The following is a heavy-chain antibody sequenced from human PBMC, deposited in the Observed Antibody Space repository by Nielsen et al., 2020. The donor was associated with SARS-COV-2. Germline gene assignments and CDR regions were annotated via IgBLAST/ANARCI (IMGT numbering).Heavy chain of an antibody. CDR1: GFSFTNYA. CDR3: AKVQKNYFGSGSDAFDF. Sequence: GESLKISCAASGFSFTNYAMSWVRQAPGKGLEWVSVISGTDTTTYYGDSVKGRFTISRDNSKNTLYLQMNSLRAEDTAVFYCAKVQKNYFGSGSDAFDFWGQGTVVTVSS. V-gene: IGHV3-23*01. CDR2: ISGTDTTT. J-gene: IGHJ3*01. D-gene: IGHD3-10*01.